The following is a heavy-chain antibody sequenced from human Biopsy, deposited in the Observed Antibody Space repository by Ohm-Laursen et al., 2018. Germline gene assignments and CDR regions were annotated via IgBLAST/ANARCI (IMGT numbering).Heavy chain of an antibody. D-gene: IGHD3-22*01. CDR3: ARGKYKDFSTGLPRPYHYTFDF. Sequence: GSLRPSCAASGLIFSDYYMSWIRQAPGKGLEWIAYISARDGVVYYADSVKGRYTISRDNTNNSLYLQMTSLRPEDTAVFYCARGKYKDFSTGLPRPYHYTFDFWGQGTSVTVSS. J-gene: IGHJ4*02. CDR1: GLIFSDYY. V-gene: IGHV3-11*01. CDR2: ISARDGVV.